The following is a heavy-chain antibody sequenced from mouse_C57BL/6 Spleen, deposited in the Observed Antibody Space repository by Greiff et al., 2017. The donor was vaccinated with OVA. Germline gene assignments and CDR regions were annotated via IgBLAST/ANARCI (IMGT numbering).Heavy chain of an antibody. CDR2: IDPSDSYT. V-gene: IGHV1-50*01. CDR1: GYTFTSYW. CDR3: AVFDY. Sequence: VQLQQPGAELVKPGASVKLSCKASGYTFTSYWMQWVKQRPGQGLEWIGEIDPSDSYTNYNQKFKGKATLTVDTSSSTAYMQLSGLTSEDSAVYYCAVFDYWGQGTTLTVSS. J-gene: IGHJ2*01.